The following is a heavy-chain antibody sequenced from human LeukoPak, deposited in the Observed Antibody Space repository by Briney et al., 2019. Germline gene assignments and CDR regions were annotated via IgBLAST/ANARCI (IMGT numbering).Heavy chain of an antibody. V-gene: IGHV3-23*01. CDR3: AKDPVAMTGYFDY. J-gene: IGHJ4*02. Sequence: QPGGSLRLSCAASGFTFSKYALSWVRQAPGKGLEWVSTISITGGSTYYADSVKGWFTISRDNSKNTVYLQMNSLRAEDTAVYYCAKDPVAMTGYFDYWGQGTLVTVSS. D-gene: IGHD6-19*01. CDR2: ISITGGST. CDR1: GFTFSKYA.